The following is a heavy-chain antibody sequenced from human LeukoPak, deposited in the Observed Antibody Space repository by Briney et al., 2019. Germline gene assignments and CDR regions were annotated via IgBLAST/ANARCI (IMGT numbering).Heavy chain of an antibody. V-gene: IGHV4-39*01. CDR1: GGSISSSSYY. CDR3: ARQVWGYCSSTSCSYYFDY. J-gene: IGHJ4*02. Sequence: SETLSLTCTVSGGSISSSSYYWGWIRQPPGKGLEWIGSIYYSGSTYYNPSLKSRVTISVDTSKTQFSLKLSSVTAADTAVYYCARQVWGYCSSTSCSYYFDYWGQGTLVTVSS. D-gene: IGHD2-2*01. CDR2: IYYSGST.